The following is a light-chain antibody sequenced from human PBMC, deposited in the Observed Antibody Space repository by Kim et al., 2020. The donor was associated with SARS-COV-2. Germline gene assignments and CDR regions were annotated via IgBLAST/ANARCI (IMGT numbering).Light chain of an antibody. Sequence: EIVLTQSPGTLSLSPGERDTLSCRASQSVGSSYLAWYQQKPGQAPRLLIYGASSRATGIPDRFSGSGSGTDFSLSISRLQREDFAIYYCQQYGSSPITFGQGTRLEIK. CDR3: QQYGSSPIT. V-gene: IGKV3-20*01. CDR2: GAS. CDR1: QSVGSSY. J-gene: IGKJ5*01.